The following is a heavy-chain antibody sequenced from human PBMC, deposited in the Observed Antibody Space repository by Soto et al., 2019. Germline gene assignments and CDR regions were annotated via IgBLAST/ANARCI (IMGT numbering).Heavy chain of an antibody. D-gene: IGHD3-3*01. CDR1: GGTFSGYY. J-gene: IGHJ4*02. CDR3: ATPALRFLEWLPSAPLDY. CDR2: INHSGTT. V-gene: IGHV4-34*08. Sequence: SETLSLTCAVYGGTFSGYYWSWIRQPPGKGLEWIGEINHSGTTNYNPSLKSRVTISADTSKNQFSLKLSSVTAADTAVYYCATPALRFLEWLPSAPLDYWGQGTLVT.